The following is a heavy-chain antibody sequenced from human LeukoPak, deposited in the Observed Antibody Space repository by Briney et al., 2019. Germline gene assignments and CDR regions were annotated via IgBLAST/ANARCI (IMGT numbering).Heavy chain of an antibody. Sequence: PSQTLSLTCTVSGGSIIIGNYYWSWVRQPAGKALEYTGRISPGGNTNYNPSLKSRVTISIDTSNNQFSLNVNSVTAADTAVYYCAREYSDQLRYFDYWGQGSPVTVSS. J-gene: IGHJ4*02. CDR3: AREYSDQLRYFDY. D-gene: IGHD4-17*01. V-gene: IGHV4-61*02. CDR2: ISPGGNT. CDR1: GGSIIIGNYY.